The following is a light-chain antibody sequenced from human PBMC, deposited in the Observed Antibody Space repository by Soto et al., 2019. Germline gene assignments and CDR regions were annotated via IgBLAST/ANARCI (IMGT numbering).Light chain of an antibody. CDR3: VLYMGSGVV. V-gene: IGLV8-61*01. CDR2: STN. Sequence: QTVVTQEPSFSVSPGGTVTLTCGLSSGSVSTSYYPSWYQQTPGQAPRTLIYSTNTRSSGVPDRFSGSILGNKAALTITGAQADDESDYYCVLYMGSGVVFGGVTKLTVL. J-gene: IGLJ2*01. CDR1: SGSVSTSYY.